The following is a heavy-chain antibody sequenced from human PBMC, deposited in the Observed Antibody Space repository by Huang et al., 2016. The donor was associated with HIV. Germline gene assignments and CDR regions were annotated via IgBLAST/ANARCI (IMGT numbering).Heavy chain of an antibody. CDR3: ARGGIAAAANNWFDP. J-gene: IGHJ5*02. CDR2: IYPGDSDT. V-gene: IGHV5-51*01. Sequence: EVQLVQSGAEVRKPGESLKISCKGSGYSFNTYWIGWVRQMPGKGLEWMVIIYPGDSDTKYSPSFQGQVTISVDKSTRTAYLQWRSLKASDTAIYYCARGGIAAAANNWFDPWGQGTLVTVSS. CDR1: GYSFNTYW. D-gene: IGHD6-13*01.